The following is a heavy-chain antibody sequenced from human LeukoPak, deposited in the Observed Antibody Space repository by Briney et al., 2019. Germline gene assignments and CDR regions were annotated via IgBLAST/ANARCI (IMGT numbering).Heavy chain of an antibody. CDR2: INHNGNVN. CDR3: ARDGDNSFSSDS. Sequence: GGSLRLSCAASGFTFSSYWMNWARQAPGKGLEWVASINHNGNVNYYVDSVKGRFTISRDNAKNSLYLQMNSLRAEDTAVYYCARDGDNSFSSDSWGQGTLVTVSS. J-gene: IGHJ4*02. D-gene: IGHD1-1*01. V-gene: IGHV3-7*01. CDR1: GFTFSSYW.